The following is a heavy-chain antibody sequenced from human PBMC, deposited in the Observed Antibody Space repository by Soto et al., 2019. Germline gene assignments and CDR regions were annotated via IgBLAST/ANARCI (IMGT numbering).Heavy chain of an antibody. CDR2: IYHSGST. V-gene: IGHV4-30-2*01. J-gene: IGHJ5*02. D-gene: IGHD3-22*01. CDR1: GGSISSGGYS. CDR3: ARESKYYYDSSGYYYGWFDP. Sequence: QLQLQESGSGLVKPSQTLSLTCAVSGGSISSGGYSWSWIRQPPGKGLEWIGYIYHSGSTYYNPSLNSRVTITVDRSKNQFALKLSSVTAADTAVYYCARESKYYYDSSGYYYGWFDPWGQGTLVTVSS.